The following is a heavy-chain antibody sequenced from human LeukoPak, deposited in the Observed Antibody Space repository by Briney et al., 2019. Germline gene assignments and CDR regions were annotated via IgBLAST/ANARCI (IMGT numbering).Heavy chain of an antibody. V-gene: IGHV3-15*01. CDR3: TTTRGLWFGELFH. CDR1: GFTFNSFP. Sequence: GGSLRLSCLASGFTFNSFPMSWVRQAPGKGLEWVGRIKSKTDGGTTDYAAPVKGRFTISRDDSKNTLYLQMNSLKTVDTAVYYCTTTRGLWFGELFHWGQGTLVTVSS. J-gene: IGHJ4*02. D-gene: IGHD3-10*01. CDR2: IKSKTDGGTT.